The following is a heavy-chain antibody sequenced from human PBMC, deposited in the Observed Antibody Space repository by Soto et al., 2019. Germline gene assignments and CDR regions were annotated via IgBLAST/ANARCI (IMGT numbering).Heavy chain of an antibody. V-gene: IGHV1-18*01. CDR3: ARTTVTSPSDAFDI. D-gene: IGHD4-17*01. CDR1: GYTFTNYK. J-gene: IGHJ3*02. CDR2: ISDYNGHT. Sequence: QVQMVQDGAEVKKPGASVKVSCKASGYTFTNYKITWVRKAPGQGREWMGWISDYNGHTKYAQKFQGRVTMTTDTSTSAAYMELRSLRSDDTAVYYCARTTVTSPSDAFDIWGQGTMVTVS.